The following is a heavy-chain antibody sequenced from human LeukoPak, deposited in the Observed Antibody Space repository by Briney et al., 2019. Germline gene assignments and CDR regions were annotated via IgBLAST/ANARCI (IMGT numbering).Heavy chain of an antibody. CDR3: AKSTYYYGSGEGSNCWYFDL. J-gene: IGHJ2*01. CDR2: IIPIFGPA. D-gene: IGHD3-10*01. CDR1: GGTFSRFA. Sequence: ASVKVSCKTSGGTFSRFAISWVRQAPGQGLEWMGGIIPIFGPANYAQKFQGRVTITADESTSTAYMELSSLRSEDTALYYCAKSTYYYGSGEGSNCWYFDLWGRGTLVTVSS. V-gene: IGHV1-69*13.